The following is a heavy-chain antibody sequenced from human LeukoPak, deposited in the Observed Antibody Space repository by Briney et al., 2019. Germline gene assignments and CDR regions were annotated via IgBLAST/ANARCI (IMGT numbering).Heavy chain of an antibody. Sequence: TLSLTCTVSGGSISSGGYYWIWIPQHPGQGLEGIGYIYYSGSTYYKPSLKSRVTISVDTSKNQFSLKLSSVTAADTAVYYCARGMTTYYYYMDVWGKGTTVTVSS. CDR3: ARGMTTYYYYMDV. J-gene: IGHJ6*03. CDR1: GGSISSGGYY. V-gene: IGHV4-31*03. CDR2: IYYSGST. D-gene: IGHD1-14*01.